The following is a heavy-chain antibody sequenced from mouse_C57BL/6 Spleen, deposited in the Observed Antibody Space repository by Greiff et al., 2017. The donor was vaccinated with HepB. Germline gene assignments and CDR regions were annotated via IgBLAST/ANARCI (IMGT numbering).Heavy chain of an antibody. CDR1: GYTFTSYW. CDR3: ARSRSYYYGSSPEYFDV. J-gene: IGHJ1*03. Sequence: QVHVKQPGAELVKPGASVKLSCKASGYTFTSYWMHWVKQRPGQGLEWIGMIHPNSGSTNYNEKFKSKATLTVDKSSSTAYMQLSSLTSEDSAVYYCARSRSYYYGSSPEYFDVWGTGTTVTVSS. V-gene: IGHV1-64*01. CDR2: IHPNSGST. D-gene: IGHD1-1*01.